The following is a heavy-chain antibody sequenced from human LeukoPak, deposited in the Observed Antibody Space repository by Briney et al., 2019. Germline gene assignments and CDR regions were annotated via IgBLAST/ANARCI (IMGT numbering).Heavy chain of an antibody. CDR1: GFTFSSYA. V-gene: IGHV3-23*01. D-gene: IGHD3-22*01. Sequence: GGSLRLSCAASGFTFSSYAMSWVRQAPGRGLEWVSAISGSGGSTYYADSVKGRFTISRDNSKNTLYLQMNSLRAEDTAVYYCAKYHYYDSSRYFQHWGQGTLVTVSS. CDR3: AKYHYYDSSRYFQH. CDR2: ISGSGGST. J-gene: IGHJ1*01.